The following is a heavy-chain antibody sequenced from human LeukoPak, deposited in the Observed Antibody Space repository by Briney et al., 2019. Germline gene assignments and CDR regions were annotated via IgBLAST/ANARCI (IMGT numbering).Heavy chain of an antibody. V-gene: IGHV3-53*01. CDR3: ARDNPYYYYGMDV. CDR1: GFTVSSNY. Sequence: GGSLRLSCAASGFTVSSNYMSWVRQAPGKGLEWVSVIYSGGSTYYADSVKGRFTISTDNSKNTLYLQMNSLRAEDTAVYYCARDNPYYYYGMDVWGQGTTVTVSS. J-gene: IGHJ6*02. D-gene: IGHD1-14*01. CDR2: IYSGGST.